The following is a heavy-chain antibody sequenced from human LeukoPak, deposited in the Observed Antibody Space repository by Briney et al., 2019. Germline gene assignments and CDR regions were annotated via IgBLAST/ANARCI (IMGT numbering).Heavy chain of an antibody. J-gene: IGHJ4*02. D-gene: IGHD6-13*01. CDR3: AREWQGGIAAAGTRIEGDC. CDR1: GFTFSTYA. Sequence: GGSLRLSCAASGFTFSTYAMNWVRQAPGKGLEWVANIKQDGSEKNYVDSVKGRFTISRDNAENSLFLQMNSLRVEDTAVYYCAREWQGGIAAAGTRIEGDCWGQGTLVAVSS. CDR2: IKQDGSEK. V-gene: IGHV3-7*01.